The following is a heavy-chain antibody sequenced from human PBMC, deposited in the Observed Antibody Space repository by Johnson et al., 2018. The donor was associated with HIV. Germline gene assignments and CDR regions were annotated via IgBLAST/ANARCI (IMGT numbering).Heavy chain of an antibody. CDR1: EFTFGDYD. V-gene: IGHV3-20*04. Sequence: VQLVESGGGVVRPGESLGLSCAASEFTFGDYDMAWVRVAPWKGLEWVSGINWSGASAGYADSVKGRFTIPRDNGKNSLYLEMNSLRAEDTALYYCARATYYYDLSGYLTRPRAFDVWGQGTMVTVSS. CDR2: INWSGASA. CDR3: ARATYYYDLSGYLTRPRAFDV. D-gene: IGHD3-22*01. J-gene: IGHJ3*01.